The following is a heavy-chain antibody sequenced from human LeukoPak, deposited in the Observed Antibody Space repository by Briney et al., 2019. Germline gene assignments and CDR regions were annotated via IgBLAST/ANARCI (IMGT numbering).Heavy chain of an antibody. J-gene: IGHJ4*02. CDR3: AKEAGATTVKRYYFDY. Sequence: GGSLRLSCAASGFTFSNYGMNWVRQAPGKGLEWVAFISYDGSNKYYADSVKGRFTISRDNSKNTLYLQMNSLRAGDTAVYYCAKEAGATTVKRYYFDYWGQGTLVTVSS. V-gene: IGHV3-30*18. D-gene: IGHD4-17*01. CDR1: GFTFSNYG. CDR2: ISYDGSNK.